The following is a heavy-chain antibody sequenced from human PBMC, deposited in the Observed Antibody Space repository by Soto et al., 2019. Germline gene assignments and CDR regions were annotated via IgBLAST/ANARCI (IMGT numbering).Heavy chain of an antibody. Sequence: SQTLSLTCAISGDSVSSNSAAWNWIRQSPSRGLEWLGRTYYRSKWYNDYAVSVKSRITINPDTSKNQFSLQLNSATPEDTAVYYCARLPVGPYSSSWEIFDYWGQGTLVTVSS. CDR2: TYYRSKWYN. V-gene: IGHV6-1*01. CDR1: GDSVSSNSAA. D-gene: IGHD6-13*01. CDR3: ARLPVGPYSSSWEIFDY. J-gene: IGHJ4*02.